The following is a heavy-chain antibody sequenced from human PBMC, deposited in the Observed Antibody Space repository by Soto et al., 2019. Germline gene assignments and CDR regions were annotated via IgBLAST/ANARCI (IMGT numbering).Heavy chain of an antibody. CDR2: IYHSGST. J-gene: IGHJ5*02. V-gene: IGHV4-30-2*01. CDR1: GGSISSGGYS. Sequence: SETLSLTCAVSGGSISSGGYSWSWIRQPPGKGLEWIGYIYHSGSTYYNPSLKSRVTISVDRSKNQFSLKLSSVTAADTAVYYCAREKGWFDPWGQGTLVTVSS. CDR3: AREKGWFDP.